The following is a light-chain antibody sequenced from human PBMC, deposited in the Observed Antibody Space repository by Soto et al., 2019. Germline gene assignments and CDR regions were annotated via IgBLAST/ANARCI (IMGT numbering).Light chain of an antibody. Sequence: DIQLTQSPSSLSASVGDRVTITYRASQSVTTYLNWYQQKPGKAPKLLISAASSLRDGVPSRFSGSGSGTVFTLTINSLHPEDFATYYCQQSFSDPPLSFGGGTRVEVK. J-gene: IGKJ4*01. CDR1: QSVTTY. CDR3: QQSFSDPPLS. CDR2: AAS. V-gene: IGKV1-39*01.